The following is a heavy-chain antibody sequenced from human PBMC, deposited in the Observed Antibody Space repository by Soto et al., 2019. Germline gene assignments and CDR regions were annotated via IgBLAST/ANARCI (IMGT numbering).Heavy chain of an antibody. CDR3: ARATYCSYVTCLLDQ. CDR2: IYSGGST. CDR1: GFTVSTSY. J-gene: IGHJ4*02. V-gene: IGHV3-53*02. Sequence: EVQLVETGGGLIQPGGSLRLSCAASGFTVSTSYMSWVRQAPGKGLEWVSVIYSGGSTYYADSVKGRFTISRDNSKNTLFLQMNSLRAEDTAVYYCARATYCSYVTCLLDQWGQGTLVTVSS. D-gene: IGHD2-15*01.